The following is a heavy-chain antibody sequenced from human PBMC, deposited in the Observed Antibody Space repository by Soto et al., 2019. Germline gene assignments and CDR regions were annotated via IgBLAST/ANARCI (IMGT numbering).Heavy chain of an antibody. CDR1: GYTFTGYY. V-gene: IGHV1-2*04. Sequence: ASVKVSCKASGYTFTGYYMHWVRQAPGQGLEWMGWINPNSGGTNYAQKFQGWVTMTRDTSISTAYMELSRLRSDDTAVYYCARARLAGTDDYGDFNWFDPWGQGTLVTVSS. D-gene: IGHD4-17*01. CDR2: INPNSGGT. CDR3: ARARLAGTDDYGDFNWFDP. J-gene: IGHJ5*02.